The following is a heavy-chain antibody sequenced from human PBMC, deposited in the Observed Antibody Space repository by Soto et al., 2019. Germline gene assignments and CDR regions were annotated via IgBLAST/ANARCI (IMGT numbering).Heavy chain of an antibody. J-gene: IGHJ4*02. Sequence: VAVISYDGSNKYYADSVKGRFTISRDNSKNTLYLQMNSLRAEDTAVYYCAKDLRDIVVVVAATGPFDYWGQGTLVTVSS. CDR3: AKDLRDIVVVVAATGPFDY. V-gene: IGHV3-30*18. D-gene: IGHD2-15*01. CDR2: ISYDGSNK.